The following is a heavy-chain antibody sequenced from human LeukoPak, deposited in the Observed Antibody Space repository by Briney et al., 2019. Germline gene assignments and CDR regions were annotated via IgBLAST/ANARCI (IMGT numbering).Heavy chain of an antibody. CDR3: ARDYYDSSGYLGDAFDI. V-gene: IGHV1-18*01. Sequence: ASVKVSCKASGYTFTSYGISWVRQAPGQGLEWMGWISAYNGNTNYAQKLQGRVTMTTDTSTSTAYMELRSLRSDDTAVYYCARDYYDSSGYLGDAFDIWGQGTMVTVSS. D-gene: IGHD3-22*01. J-gene: IGHJ3*02. CDR2: ISAYNGNT. CDR1: GYTFTSYG.